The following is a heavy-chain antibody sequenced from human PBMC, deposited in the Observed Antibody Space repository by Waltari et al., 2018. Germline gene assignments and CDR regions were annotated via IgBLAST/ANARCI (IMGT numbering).Heavy chain of an antibody. CDR2: FDPEDGET. J-gene: IGHJ6*03. D-gene: IGHD2-8*02. CDR1: GYPLTDLS. CDR3: ATDMGGTGDYYYYMDV. V-gene: IGHV1-24*01. Sequence: QVQLVQSGAEVKKPGSSVKVSCKVSGYPLTDLSMPWVRPAPGKGLEWMGGFDPEDGETIYAKKFQGRVTMTEDTSTDTAYMELSSLRSEDTAVYYCATDMGGTGDYYYYMDVWGKGTTVTVSS.